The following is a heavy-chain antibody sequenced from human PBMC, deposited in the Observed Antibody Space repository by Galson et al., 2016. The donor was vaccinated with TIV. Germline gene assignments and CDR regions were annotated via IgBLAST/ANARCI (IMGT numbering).Heavy chain of an antibody. V-gene: IGHV3-30-3*01. Sequence: SLRLSCAASGFTFSTYSMHWVRQAPGKGLEWVADISEDGNNTYYGDSVKGRFTTARDNSQKSLYLQMNSLRAEDTAVYYCARVRGLVWCGVSRKNEPYFLNIDVWGQGTTVTVPS. CDR3: ARVRGLVWCGVSRKNEPYFLNIDV. J-gene: IGHJ6*02. CDR2: ISEDGNNT. CDR1: GFTFSTYS. D-gene: IGHD3-10*01.